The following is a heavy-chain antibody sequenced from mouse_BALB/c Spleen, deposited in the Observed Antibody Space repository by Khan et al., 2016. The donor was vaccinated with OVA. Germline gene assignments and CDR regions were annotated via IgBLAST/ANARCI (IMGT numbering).Heavy chain of an antibody. D-gene: IGHD2-4*01. J-gene: IGHJ3*01. CDR2: INYSGNT. CDR3: TRKDYYDYDPFPY. Sequence: VQLKQSGPGLVKPSQSLSLTCTVTGYSITSEYAWNWIRQFPGNKLEWMGYINYSGNTRFNPSLKSRTSITRDTSKNQFFLHLNSVTTEDTATYSCTRKDYYDYDPFPYWGQGTLVTVSA. CDR1: GYSITSEYA. V-gene: IGHV3-2*02.